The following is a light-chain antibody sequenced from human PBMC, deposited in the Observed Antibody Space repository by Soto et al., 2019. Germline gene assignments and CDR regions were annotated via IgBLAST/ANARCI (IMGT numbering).Light chain of an antibody. Sequence: DIQMTHAPSTLSGSVVDRVTITFRASQSISSYLNWYQQKPGKAPNLLIYDATRLHSGVPPRFSGSGYGTDFTLTITSLQLEDFATYYCQKSDVSPRTFGQGTKVDIK. CDR1: QSISSY. J-gene: IGKJ1*01. CDR3: QKSDVSPRT. CDR2: DAT. V-gene: IGKV1-39*01.